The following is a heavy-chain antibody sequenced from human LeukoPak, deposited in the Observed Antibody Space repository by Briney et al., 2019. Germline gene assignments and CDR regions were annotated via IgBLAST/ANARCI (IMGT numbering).Heavy chain of an antibody. CDR2: MNPNSGNT. CDR1: GYTFTSYD. V-gene: IGHV1-8*01. Sequence: ASVKVSCKASGYTFTSYDINWVRQATGQGLEWMGWMNPNSGNTGYAQKFQGRVTMTRNTSISTAYMELSSLRSDDTAFYYCTKPQPGAFEVWGQGTMVTVSS. D-gene: IGHD2-2*01. CDR3: TKPQPGAFEV. J-gene: IGHJ3*01.